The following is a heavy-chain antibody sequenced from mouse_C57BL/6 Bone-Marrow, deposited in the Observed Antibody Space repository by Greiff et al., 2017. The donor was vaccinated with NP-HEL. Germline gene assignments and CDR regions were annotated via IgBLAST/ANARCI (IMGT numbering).Heavy chain of an antibody. CDR2: IWSDGST. J-gene: IGHJ4*01. D-gene: IGHD2-2*01. CDR3: ARQGYDRGYAMDY. Sequence: QVQLKQSGPGLVAPSQSLSITCTVSGFSLTSYGVHWVRQPPGKGLEWLVVIWSDGSTTYNSALKSRLSISKDNSKSQVFLKMNSLQTDDTAMYCCARQGYDRGYAMDYWGQGTSVTVSS. V-gene: IGHV2-6-1*01. CDR1: GFSLTSYG.